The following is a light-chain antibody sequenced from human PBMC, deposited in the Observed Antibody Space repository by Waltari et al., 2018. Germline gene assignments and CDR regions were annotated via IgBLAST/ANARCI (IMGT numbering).Light chain of an antibody. CDR3: SSYAGSKNYV. CDR2: EVA. CDR1: SSDVGGYNY. J-gene: IGLJ1*01. V-gene: IGLV2-8*01. Sequence: QSALTQPPSASGSPGQSVTISCTGTSSDVGGYNYVSWYQQHPGKAPKLMIYEVARRPSGVPDRFSGSKSGNTAYLTVSGLQAEDEADYYCSSYAGSKNYVFGTGTKVTVL.